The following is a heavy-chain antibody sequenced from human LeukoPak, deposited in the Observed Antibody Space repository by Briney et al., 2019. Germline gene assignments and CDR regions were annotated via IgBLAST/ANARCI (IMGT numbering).Heavy chain of an antibody. Sequence: SETLSLACAVSGYSISSGYYWGWIRQPPGKGLEWIGSIYHSGSTYYNPSLKSRVTISVDTSKNQFSLKLSSVTAAGTAVYYCARAGGYYYDSSGYRWFDPWGQGTLLTVSS. D-gene: IGHD3-22*01. CDR1: GYSISSGYY. V-gene: IGHV4-38-2*01. CDR2: IYHSGST. CDR3: ARAGGYYYDSSGYRWFDP. J-gene: IGHJ5*02.